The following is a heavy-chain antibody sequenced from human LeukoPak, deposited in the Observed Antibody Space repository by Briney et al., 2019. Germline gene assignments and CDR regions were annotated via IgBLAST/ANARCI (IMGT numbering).Heavy chain of an antibody. CDR2: ISSTGGTT. V-gene: IGHV3-23*01. J-gene: IGHJ6*03. Sequence: GGTLRLSCAASGFTFSSYGMSWVRQAPGKGLEWVSAISSTGGTTYYADSVKGRFTISRDNSKNTLYLQMNSLRAEDTAIYYCAKNADRGAYCSGGSCYPYYYYYTDVWGEGTTVTISS. CDR1: GFTFSSYG. D-gene: IGHD2-15*01. CDR3: AKNADRGAYCSGGSCYPYYYYYTDV.